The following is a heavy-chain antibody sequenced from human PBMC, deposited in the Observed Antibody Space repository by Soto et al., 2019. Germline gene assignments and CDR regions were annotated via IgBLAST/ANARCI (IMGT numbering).Heavy chain of an antibody. Sequence: PGGSLRLSCAASGFTFSSYAMSWVRQAPGKGLEWVSAISGSGGSTYYADSVKGRFTISRDNSKNTLYLQMNSLRAEDTAAYYCAKALYYYDSSGADDYWGQGTLVTVSS. CDR2: ISGSGGST. CDR3: AKALYYYDSSGADDY. V-gene: IGHV3-23*01. J-gene: IGHJ4*02. D-gene: IGHD3-22*01. CDR1: GFTFSSYA.